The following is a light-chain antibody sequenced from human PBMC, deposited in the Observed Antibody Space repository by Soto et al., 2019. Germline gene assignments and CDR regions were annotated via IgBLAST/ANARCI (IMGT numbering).Light chain of an antibody. CDR1: QGIRND. CDR3: KQYYSTPRT. J-gene: IGKJ1*01. V-gene: IGKV1-6*01. CDR2: AAS. Sequence: AIQMTQSPSSLSASVGDRVTITCRASQGIRNDLGWYQQKPGKAPKLLIYAASSLQSGVQSRFSGSGSGTDFTLTISSLQAEDVAVYYCKQYYSTPRTFGQGTKVDI.